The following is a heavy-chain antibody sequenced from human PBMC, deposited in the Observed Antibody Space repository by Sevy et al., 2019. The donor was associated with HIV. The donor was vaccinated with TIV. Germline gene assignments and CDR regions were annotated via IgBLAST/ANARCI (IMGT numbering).Heavy chain of an antibody. Sequence: GGSLRLSCAASGFTFSGSAMHWVRQASGKGLEWVGRIRSKANSYATAYAASVKGRFTISRDDSKNTAYLQMNSLKTEDTAVYYCTRPHYDFWSGHQDYWGQGTLVTVSS. D-gene: IGHD3-3*01. V-gene: IGHV3-73*01. J-gene: IGHJ4*02. CDR2: IRSKANSYAT. CDR1: GFTFSGSA. CDR3: TRPHYDFWSGHQDY.